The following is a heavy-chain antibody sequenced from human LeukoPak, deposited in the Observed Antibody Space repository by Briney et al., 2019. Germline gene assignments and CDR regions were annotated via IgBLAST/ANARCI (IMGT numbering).Heavy chain of an antibody. CDR3: AKGYSGTRDDGFDY. Sequence: PGGSLRLSCAASGFTFSDHYMDWVRQAPGKGLEWVSAISGSGGSTYYADSVKGRFTISRDNSKNTLYLQMNSLRAEDTAVYYCAKGYSGTRDDGFDYWGQGTLVTVSS. CDR1: GFTFSDHY. J-gene: IGHJ4*02. D-gene: IGHD1-26*01. CDR2: ISGSGGST. V-gene: IGHV3-23*01.